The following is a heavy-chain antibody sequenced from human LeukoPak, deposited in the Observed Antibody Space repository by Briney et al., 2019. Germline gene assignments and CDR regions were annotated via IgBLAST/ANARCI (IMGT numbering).Heavy chain of an antibody. D-gene: IGHD6-13*01. CDR2: IHPGYSDA. CDR1: GYILTNNW. CDR3: VRFGYTSSLDY. V-gene: IGHV5-51*01. J-gene: IGHJ4*02. Sequence: GESLKISCKVSGYILTNNWIGWVRQVPGKGLEWMGLIHPGYSDAKYSPSFQGQVTFSVDKSISTAYLQWSSLKASDTAIYYCVRFGYTSSLDYWGQGTLVTVSS.